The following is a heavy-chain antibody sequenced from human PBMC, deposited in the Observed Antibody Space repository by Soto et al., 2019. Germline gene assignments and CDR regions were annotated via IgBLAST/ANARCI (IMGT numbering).Heavy chain of an antibody. Sequence: GGALRVACAASVFIFINYAMSWVRQGPGRRLEGVSALTGSGGGTYYADSVKGRVTVSRDNSKNTLYLQMHSLRAEDTAIFFCAKWDTHGIIPPTVGGNYYYYDMDVWGQGTRVSVSS. V-gene: IGHV3-23*01. D-gene: IGHD5-18*01. CDR3: AKWDTHGIIPPTVGGNYYYYDMDV. J-gene: IGHJ6*02. CDR2: LTGSGGGT. CDR1: VFIFINYA.